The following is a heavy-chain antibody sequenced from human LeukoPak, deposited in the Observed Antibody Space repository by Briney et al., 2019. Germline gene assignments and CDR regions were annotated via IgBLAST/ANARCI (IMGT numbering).Heavy chain of an antibody. J-gene: IGHJ3*02. D-gene: IGHD6-19*01. Sequence: SVKVSCKASGGTFSSYAISWVRQAPGQGLEWMGGTIPIFGTANYAQKLQGRVTMTTDTSTSTAYMELRSLRSDDTAVYYCARDYPGIAVAGTEPDAFDIWGQGTMVTVSS. CDR3: ARDYPGIAVAGTEPDAFDI. CDR2: TIPIFGTA. V-gene: IGHV1-69*05. CDR1: GGTFSSYA.